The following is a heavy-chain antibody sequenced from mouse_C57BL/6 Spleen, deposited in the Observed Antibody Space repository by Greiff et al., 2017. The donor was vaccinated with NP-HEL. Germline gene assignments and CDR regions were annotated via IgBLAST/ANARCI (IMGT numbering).Heavy chain of an antibody. CDR1: GYTFTDYN. Sequence: EVQLQQSGPELVKPGASVKMSCKASGYTFTDYNMHWVKQSHGKSLEWIGYINPNNGGTSYNQKFKGKATLTVNKSSSTAYMELRSLTSEDSAVYYCARTYGYDEGAWFAYWGQGTLVTVSA. D-gene: IGHD2-2*01. CDR2: INPNNGGT. J-gene: IGHJ3*01. V-gene: IGHV1-22*01. CDR3: ARTYGYDEGAWFAY.